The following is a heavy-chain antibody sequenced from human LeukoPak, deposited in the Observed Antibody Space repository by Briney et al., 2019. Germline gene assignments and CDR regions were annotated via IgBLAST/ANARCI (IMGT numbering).Heavy chain of an antibody. D-gene: IGHD2-2*02. V-gene: IGHV4-4*07. J-gene: IGHJ6*03. CDR2: IYTSGST. CDR1: GGSISSYY. Sequence: SETLSLTCTVSGGSISSYYWRWIRQPAGKGLEWIGRIYTSGSTNYNPSLKSRVTMSVDTSKNQFSLKLSPVTAADTAVYYCARVARSIVVVPAAIGDSGYDKNYYYYYYMDVWGKGTTVTVSS. CDR3: ARVARSIVVVPAAIGDSGYDKNYYYYYYMDV.